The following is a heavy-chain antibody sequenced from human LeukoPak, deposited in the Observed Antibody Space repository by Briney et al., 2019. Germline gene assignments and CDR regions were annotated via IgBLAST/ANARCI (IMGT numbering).Heavy chain of an antibody. Sequence: PGGSLRLSCAASGFTFSSYSMNWVRQAPGKGLEWVSYISSSSSTIYYADSVKCRFTISRDNAKNSLYLQVNSLRAEDTAVYYCARVRSDYYDSSGYYRIGTGYWGQGTLVTVSS. V-gene: IGHV3-48*01. CDR2: ISSSSSTI. CDR1: GFTFSSYS. J-gene: IGHJ4*02. D-gene: IGHD3-22*01. CDR3: ARVRSDYYDSSGYYRIGTGY.